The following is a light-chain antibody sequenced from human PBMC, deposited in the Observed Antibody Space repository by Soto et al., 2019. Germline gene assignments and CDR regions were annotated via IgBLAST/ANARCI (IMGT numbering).Light chain of an antibody. CDR3: GTWDDSRNGYV. CDR2: DND. V-gene: IGLV1-44*01. J-gene: IGLJ1*01. CDR1: SSNIGSNT. Sequence: QSVLTQPPSASGTPGQRVTISASGSSSNIGSNTVSWYQQVPGTAPKLLIYDNDERPSGVPARFSGSKSGTSASLAISGLQSEDEADYFCGTWDDSRNGYVFGPGTQLTVL.